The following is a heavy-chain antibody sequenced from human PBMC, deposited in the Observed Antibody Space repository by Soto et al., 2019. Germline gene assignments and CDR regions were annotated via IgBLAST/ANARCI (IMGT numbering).Heavy chain of an antibody. V-gene: IGHV1-3*01. CDR1: GSTFTDYA. J-gene: IGHJ4*02. CDR3: ARDTGYTFGSLNY. CDR2: MNAGVGNT. Sequence: SVKVSCKASGSTFTDYALHWVRQAPGQRLEWMGWMNAGVGNTLYSQKFQGRITITRDTSASTAYMELNSLKSEDTAIYYCARDTGYTFGSLNYWGPGTLVTVSS. D-gene: IGHD5-18*01.